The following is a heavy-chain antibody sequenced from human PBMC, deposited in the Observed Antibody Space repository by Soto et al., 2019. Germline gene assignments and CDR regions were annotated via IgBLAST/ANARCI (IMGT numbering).Heavy chain of an antibody. J-gene: IGHJ6*02. D-gene: IGHD2-15*01. CDR1: GFTFSSYS. CDR3: ARVPVVAAPTNYYYYGMDV. Sequence: EVQLVESGGGLVQPGGSLRLSCAASGFTFSSYSMNWVRQAPGKGLEWVSYISSSSSTIYYADSVKGRFTISRDNAKNSLYLQMTSLRDEDTAVYYCARVPVVAAPTNYYYYGMDVWGQGTTVTVSS. CDR2: ISSSSSTI. V-gene: IGHV3-48*02.